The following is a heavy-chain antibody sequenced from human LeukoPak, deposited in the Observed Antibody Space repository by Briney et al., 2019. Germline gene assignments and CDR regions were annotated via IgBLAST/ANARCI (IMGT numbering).Heavy chain of an antibody. CDR1: GGSLSGHY. CDR3: AREPVPQDYGDTVNAYDL. D-gene: IGHD4-17*01. Sequence: SETLSLTCAVYGGSLSGHYWSWIRQSPGKGLEWIGDIHHDGRTKYSPSLKSRVSILLDTSKNEVSLRLTPVTAADTALYFCAREPVPQDYGDTVNAYDLWGQGTMVIVSS. CDR2: IHHDGRT. J-gene: IGHJ3*01. V-gene: IGHV4-34*01.